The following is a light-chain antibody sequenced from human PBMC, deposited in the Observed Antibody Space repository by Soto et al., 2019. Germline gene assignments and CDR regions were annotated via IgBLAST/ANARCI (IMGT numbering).Light chain of an antibody. Sequence: DIQMTQSPSSLSASVGDRVTITCRASQSISSYLNWYQQKPGKAPKLLIYAASSLQSGVPSKFSGSGSGTDFTLTISSLPPEDFSTYYCQQSYSTLTWTFGQGTKVEI. CDR1: QSISSY. V-gene: IGKV1-39*01. J-gene: IGKJ1*01. CDR3: QQSYSTLTWT. CDR2: AAS.